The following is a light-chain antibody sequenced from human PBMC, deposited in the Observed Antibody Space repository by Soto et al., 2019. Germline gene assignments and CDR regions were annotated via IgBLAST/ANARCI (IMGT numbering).Light chain of an antibody. CDR1: HNDIGTYDY. CDR3: SSYRSIGSLV. V-gene: IGLV2-14*03. Sequence: QSVLTQPTSVSGSPGQSITISCTGNHNDIGTYDYVSWYQQHPGRAPRLLIYGVTTRPSGISDRFSASKSGLTASLTISGLQPEDEADYYCSSYRSIGSLVFGTGTKVTVL. J-gene: IGLJ1*01. CDR2: GVT.